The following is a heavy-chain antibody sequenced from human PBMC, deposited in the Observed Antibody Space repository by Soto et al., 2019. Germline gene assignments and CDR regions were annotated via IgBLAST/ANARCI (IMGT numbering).Heavy chain of an antibody. Sequence: PSETLCLTCTVSGGSISSYYWSWIRQPPGKGLEWIGYIYYSGSTNYNPSLKSRVTISVDTSKNQFSLKLSSVTAADTAVYYCARVKSRRENPSIAAAGTHWFDPWGQGTLVTVSS. CDR1: GGSISSYY. CDR2: IYYSGST. D-gene: IGHD6-13*01. V-gene: IGHV4-59*01. J-gene: IGHJ5*02. CDR3: ARVKSRRENPSIAAAGTHWFDP.